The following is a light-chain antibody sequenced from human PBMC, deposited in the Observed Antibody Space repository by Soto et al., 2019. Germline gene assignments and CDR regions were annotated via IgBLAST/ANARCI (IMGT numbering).Light chain of an antibody. V-gene: IGKV3-20*01. CDR3: QKYGRSPRT. Sequence: EIVLTQSPGTLTLSPGERATLSCRASQSVDSTYLAGYQQKPGQAPRLLIYGASSRATGIPDRFSGSGSGTDFTLTISRLEPEDFAVYYCQKYGRSPRTFGQGTRVEI. CDR2: GAS. CDR1: QSVDSTY. J-gene: IGKJ1*01.